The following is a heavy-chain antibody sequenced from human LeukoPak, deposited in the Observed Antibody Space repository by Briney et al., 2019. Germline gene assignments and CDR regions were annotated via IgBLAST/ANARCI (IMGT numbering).Heavy chain of an antibody. J-gene: IGHJ4*02. V-gene: IGHV3-33*06. D-gene: IGHD6-13*01. CDR1: GFTFSSYG. CDR3: AKALKQLALDY. Sequence: PGGSLRLSCAASGFTFSSYGMHWVRQAPGKGLEWVAVIWYDGSNKYYADSVKGRFTITRDNSKNTLYLQMSSLRAEDTAVYYCAKALKQLALDYWGQGTLVTVSS. CDR2: IWYDGSNK.